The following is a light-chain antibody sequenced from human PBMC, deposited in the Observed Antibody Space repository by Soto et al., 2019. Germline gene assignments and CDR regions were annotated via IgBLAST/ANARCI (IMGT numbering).Light chain of an antibody. CDR2: EDN. Sequence: NFILTQPHSVSESPGKTVIISFTRSSGSIASNYVQWYQQRPGSAPTPVIYEDNERPSGVPDRFSGSIDSSSNSASLTISGLKTDDEADYYCQSYHSGNVVFGGGTQLTVL. CDR3: QSYHSGNVV. CDR1: SGSIASNY. V-gene: IGLV6-57*04. J-gene: IGLJ2*01.